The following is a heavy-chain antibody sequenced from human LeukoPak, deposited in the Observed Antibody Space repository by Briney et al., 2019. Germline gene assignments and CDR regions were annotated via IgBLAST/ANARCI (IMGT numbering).Heavy chain of an antibody. CDR3: ARWAYSGYDY. Sequence: PGGSVRLSCAASGFTFSSYWMHWVGQAPGKGLVWVSRIKSDGSSPSYAESRKGRFTISRDNAENTLYLQMNSLRAEDTAVYYCARWAYSGYDYGGRGTGDTVSS. V-gene: IGHV3-74*01. J-gene: IGHJ4*02. CDR2: IKSDGSSP. CDR1: GFTFSSYW. D-gene: IGHD5-12*01.